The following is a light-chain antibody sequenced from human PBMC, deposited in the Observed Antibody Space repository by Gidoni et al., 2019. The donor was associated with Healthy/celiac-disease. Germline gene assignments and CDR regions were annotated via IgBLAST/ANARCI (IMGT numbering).Light chain of an antibody. CDR2: AAS. Sequence: DIQMTQSQSSLSASVGDRVTITCRASQSISSYLNWYQQKPGKAPKLLIYAASSLQSGVPSRFSGSGSGTDFTLTISSLQPEYFATYYCQQSYSTPRLTFXGXTKVEIK. V-gene: IGKV1-39*01. CDR3: QQSYSTPRLT. CDR1: QSISSY. J-gene: IGKJ4*01.